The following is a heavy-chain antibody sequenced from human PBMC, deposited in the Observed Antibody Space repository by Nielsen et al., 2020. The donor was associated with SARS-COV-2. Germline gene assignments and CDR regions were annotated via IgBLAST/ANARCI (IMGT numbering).Heavy chain of an antibody. CDR2: ISWNSGSI. CDR3: AKSRSDGYNLLNYFDY. V-gene: IGHV3-9*01. CDR1: GFTFDDYA. Sequence: GGSLRLSCAASGFTFDDYAMHWVRQAPGKGLEWVSGISWNSGSIGYADSVKGRFTISRDNAKNSLYLQMNSLRAEDTALYYCAKSRSDGYNLLNYFDYWGQGTLVTVSS. D-gene: IGHD5-24*01. J-gene: IGHJ4*02.